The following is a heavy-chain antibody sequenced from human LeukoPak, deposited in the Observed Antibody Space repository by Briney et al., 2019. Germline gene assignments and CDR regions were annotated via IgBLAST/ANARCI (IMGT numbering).Heavy chain of an antibody. CDR1: GGSFSGYY. D-gene: IGHD6-13*01. CDR3: ARHGAASSSWYASPQHFDY. J-gene: IGHJ4*02. Sequence: SETLSLTCAVYGGSFSGYYWSWIRQPPGKGLEWIGEINHSGSTNYNPSLKSRVTISVDTSKNQFSLKLSSVTAADTAVYYCARHGAASSSWYASPQHFDYWGQGTLVTVSS. V-gene: IGHV4-34*01. CDR2: INHSGST.